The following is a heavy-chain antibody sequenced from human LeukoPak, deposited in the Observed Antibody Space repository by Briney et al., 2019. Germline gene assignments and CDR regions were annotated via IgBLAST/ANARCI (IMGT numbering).Heavy chain of an antibody. V-gene: IGHV3-21*04. D-gene: IGHD6-19*01. CDR2: ISSSSSYI. J-gene: IGHJ6*02. Sequence: GGSLRLSCAASGFTFSSNSMNWDRQAPGKGLEWVSSISSSSSYIYYADSVKGRFTISRDNAKNSLYLQMNSLRAEDTALYYCAKDKSHSSWTSRYYYYALDVWGQGTTVSVSS. CDR1: GFTFSSNS. CDR3: AKDKSHSSWTSRYYYYALDV.